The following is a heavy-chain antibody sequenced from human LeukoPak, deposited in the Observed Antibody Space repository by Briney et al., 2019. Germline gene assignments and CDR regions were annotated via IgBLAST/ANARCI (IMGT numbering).Heavy chain of an antibody. CDR2: IYYSGST. J-gene: IGHJ4*02. Sequence: ASETLSLTCTVSGGSISGYYWSWIRQPPGKGLEWIGYIYYSGSTNYNPSLKSRVTISVDTSKNQFSLKLSSVTAADTAVYYCARADYGDHFDYWGQGTLVTVSS. D-gene: IGHD4-17*01. V-gene: IGHV4-59*01. CDR3: ARADYGDHFDY. CDR1: GGSISGYY.